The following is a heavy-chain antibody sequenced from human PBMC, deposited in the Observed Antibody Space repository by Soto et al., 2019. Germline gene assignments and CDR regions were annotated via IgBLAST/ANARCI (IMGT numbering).Heavy chain of an antibody. CDR1: GFTFSSHE. CDR3: VRRSTMSYYGVDV. D-gene: IGHD5-12*01. Sequence: GSLRLSCAASGFTFSSHEMHWVRQAPGKGLEWVAFTSYDGSNNYYADSVKGRFTMSRDNSKSLLYLQMNSLRAEDTAVYYCVRRSTMSYYGVDVWGQGTTVTVSS. V-gene: IGHV3-30*04. J-gene: IGHJ6*02. CDR2: TSYDGSNN.